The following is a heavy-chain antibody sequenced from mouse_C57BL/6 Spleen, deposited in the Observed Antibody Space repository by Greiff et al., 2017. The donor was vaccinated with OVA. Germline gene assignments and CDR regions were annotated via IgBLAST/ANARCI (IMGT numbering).Heavy chain of an antibody. V-gene: IGHV1-72*01. J-gene: IGHJ3*01. CDR1: GYTFTSYW. Sequence: QVQLQQPGAELVKPGASVKLSCKASGYTFTSYWMHWVKQRPGRGLAWIGRIDPNRGGTKYNEKFQSKATLTVDKPSSTAYMQLSSLTSEDSAVYYCAAYYSNYVGTYWGQGTLVTVSA. D-gene: IGHD2-5*01. CDR3: AAYYSNYVGTY. CDR2: IDPNRGGT.